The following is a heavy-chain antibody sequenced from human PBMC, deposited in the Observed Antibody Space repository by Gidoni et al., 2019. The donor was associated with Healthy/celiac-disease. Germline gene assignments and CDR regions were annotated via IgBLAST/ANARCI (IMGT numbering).Heavy chain of an antibody. CDR1: GGSFSGYY. Sequence: QVQLQQWGAGLLKPSETLSLTCAVYGGSFSGYYWSWIRQPPGTGLEWIGKINHSGSTNYNPSLKSRVTISVDTSKNQFSLKLSSVTAADTAGYYCAEDRYYYGSGSRWGQGTLVTVSS. D-gene: IGHD3-10*01. J-gene: IGHJ4*02. V-gene: IGHV4-34*01. CDR3: AEDRYYYGSGSR. CDR2: INHSGST.